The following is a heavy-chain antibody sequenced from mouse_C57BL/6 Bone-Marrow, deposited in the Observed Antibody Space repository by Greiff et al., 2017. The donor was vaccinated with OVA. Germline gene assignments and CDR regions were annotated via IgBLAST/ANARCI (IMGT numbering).Heavy chain of an antibody. CDR2: IYPGDGDT. D-gene: IGHD1-1*01. CDR1: GYAFSSSW. V-gene: IGHV1-82*01. CDR3: AILYGSSYWYFDV. Sequence: VQLQESGPELVKPGASVKISCKASGYAFSSSWMNWVKQRPGTGLEWIGRIYPGDGDTNYNGKFKGKATLTEDKSSSTAYMQLSSLTSEDSAVYFFAILYGSSYWYFDVWGTGTTVTVSS. J-gene: IGHJ1*03.